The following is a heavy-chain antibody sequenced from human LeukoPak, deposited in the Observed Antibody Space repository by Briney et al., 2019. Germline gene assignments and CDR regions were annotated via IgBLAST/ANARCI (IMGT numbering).Heavy chain of an antibody. V-gene: IGHV4-59*12. Sequence: SETLSLTCTVSGGSISSYYWSWIRQPPGEGLEWIGYIYYSGSTNYNPSLKSRVTISVDTSKNQFSLKLSSVTAADTAVYYCARGSDYVMPFDYWGQGTLVTVSS. D-gene: IGHD3-16*01. CDR3: ARGSDYVMPFDY. CDR2: IYYSGST. J-gene: IGHJ4*02. CDR1: GGSISSYY.